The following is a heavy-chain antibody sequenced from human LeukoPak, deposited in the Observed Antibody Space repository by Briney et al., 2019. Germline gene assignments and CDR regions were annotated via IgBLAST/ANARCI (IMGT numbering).Heavy chain of an antibody. V-gene: IGHV3-23*01. CDR2: ISGSGGST. J-gene: IGHJ4*02. D-gene: IGHD6-19*01. CDR1: GFTFSSYA. Sequence: GGSLRLSCAASGFTFSSYAMSWVRQAPGKGVEWVSAISGSGGSTYYADSVKGRFTISRENSKNTLYLQMNTLRAEDTAVYYCATDIYSSGPRGYWGQGTLVTVSS. CDR3: ATDIYSSGPRGY.